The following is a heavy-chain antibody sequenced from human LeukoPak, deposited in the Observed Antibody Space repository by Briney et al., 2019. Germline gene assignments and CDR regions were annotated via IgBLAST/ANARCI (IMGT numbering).Heavy chain of an antibody. CDR2: ISYDGSNK. V-gene: IGHV3-30-3*01. J-gene: IGHJ4*02. Sequence: PGGSLRLSCAASGFTFSSYAMHWVRQAPGKGLEWVAVISYDGSNKYYADSVKGRFTISRDNSKNTLYLQMNSLRAEDTAVYYCARDPVGYYDSSCYYLDWGQGTLVTVSS. CDR1: GFTFSSYA. CDR3: ARDPVGYYDSSCYYLD. D-gene: IGHD3-22*01.